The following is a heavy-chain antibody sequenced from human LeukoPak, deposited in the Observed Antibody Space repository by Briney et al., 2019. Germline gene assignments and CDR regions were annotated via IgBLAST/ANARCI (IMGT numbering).Heavy chain of an antibody. D-gene: IGHD6-13*01. CDR2: IYYSGST. CDR1: GGSISSYY. CDR3: ARKPYSHTSSWDEGWFDP. V-gene: IGHV4-59*08. Sequence: PSETLSLTCTVSGGSISSYYWSWIRQAPGKGLEWIGYIYYSGSTNYNPSLKSRVTISVDTSKNQFSLKLSSVTAADTAVYYCARKPYSHTSSWDEGWFDPWGQGTLVTVSS. J-gene: IGHJ5*02.